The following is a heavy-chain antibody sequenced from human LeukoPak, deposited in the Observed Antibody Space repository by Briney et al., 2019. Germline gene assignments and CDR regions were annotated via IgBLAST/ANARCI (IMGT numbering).Heavy chain of an antibody. CDR3: ARAITYDFWSGYYHAPGY. V-gene: IGHV3-11*01. Sequence: GGSLRLSCAASGFTFSDYYMSWIRQAQGQGLERVSYISRSSSTIYYADSVKGRFTISRDNAKNSLYLQMNSLRAEDTAVYYCARAITYDFWSGYYHAPGYWGQGTLVTVSS. D-gene: IGHD3-3*01. CDR2: ISRSSSTI. CDR1: GFTFSDYY. J-gene: IGHJ4*02.